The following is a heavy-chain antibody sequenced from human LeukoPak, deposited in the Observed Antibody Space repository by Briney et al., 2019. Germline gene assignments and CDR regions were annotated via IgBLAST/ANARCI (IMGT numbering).Heavy chain of an antibody. CDR1: GGSLSSYY. V-gene: IGHV4-59*01. D-gene: IGHD5-24*01. J-gene: IGHJ6*03. Sequence: PSETLSLTCTVSGGSLSSYYWSWIRQPPGKGLEWIGYIYYSGSTNYNPSLKSRVTISVDTSKNQFSLKLSSVTAADTAVYYCACSGRDGYNPYYYYYMDVWGKGTTVTVSS. CDR2: IYYSGST. CDR3: ACSGRDGYNPYYYYYMDV.